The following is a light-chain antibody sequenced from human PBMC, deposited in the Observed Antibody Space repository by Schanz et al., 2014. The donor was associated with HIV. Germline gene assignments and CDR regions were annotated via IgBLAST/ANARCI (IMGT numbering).Light chain of an antibody. CDR1: SSDVGGYNY. CDR2: EVS. Sequence: QSALTQPASVSGSPGQSITIPCTGTSSDVGGYNYVSWYQQHPGKAPKIMIYEVSKRPSGVPDRFSGSKSGNTASLTVSGLQADDEADYYCSSYAATSNVLFGGGTKLTVL. J-gene: IGLJ3*02. V-gene: IGLV2-8*01. CDR3: SSYAATSNVL.